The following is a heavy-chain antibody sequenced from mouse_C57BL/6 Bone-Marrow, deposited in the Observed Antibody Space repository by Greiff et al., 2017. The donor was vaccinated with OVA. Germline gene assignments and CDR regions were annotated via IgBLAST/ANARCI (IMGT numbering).Heavy chain of an antibody. Sequence: EVQLVESGPGLVKPSQSLSLTCSVTGYSITSGYYWNWIRQFPGNKLEWMGYISYDGSNNYNPSLKNRISITRDTSKNQFFLKLNSVTTEDTATYYCARGDYRYYFDYWGQGTTLTVSS. CDR1: GYSITSGYY. V-gene: IGHV3-6*01. J-gene: IGHJ2*01. CDR2: ISYDGSN. D-gene: IGHD5-5*01. CDR3: ARGDYRYYFDY.